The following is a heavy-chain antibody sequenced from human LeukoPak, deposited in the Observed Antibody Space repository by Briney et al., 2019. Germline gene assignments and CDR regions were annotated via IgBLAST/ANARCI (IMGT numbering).Heavy chain of an antibody. D-gene: IGHD4-23*01. J-gene: IGHJ6*02. V-gene: IGHV1-18*01. CDR3: ARDTLFYVTTVVTRPLDYYYYGMDV. CDR2: ISAYNGNT. CDR1: GYTFTSYG. Sequence: ASVTVSCTASGYTFTSYGISWVRQAPGQGLEWMGWISAYNGNTNYAQKLQGRVTMTTDTSTSTAYMELRSLRSDDTAVYYCARDTLFYVTTVVTRPLDYYYYGMDVWGQGTTVTVSS.